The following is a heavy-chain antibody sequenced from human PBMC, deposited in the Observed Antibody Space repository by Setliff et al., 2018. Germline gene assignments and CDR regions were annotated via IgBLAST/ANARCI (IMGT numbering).Heavy chain of an antibody. V-gene: IGHV4-39*07. Sequence: PSETLSLTCSVSRGSISSYNYYWGWIRQSPGKGLEWIASIYCGGRVFHNPSLTSRVSISADTSKNQLSLQVTSVTAADTAVYYCARISGDFDTFDLWGQGTLVTVSS. CDR3: ARISGDFDTFDL. J-gene: IGHJ3*01. CDR2: IYCGGRV. D-gene: IGHD2-21*02. CDR1: RGSISSYNYY.